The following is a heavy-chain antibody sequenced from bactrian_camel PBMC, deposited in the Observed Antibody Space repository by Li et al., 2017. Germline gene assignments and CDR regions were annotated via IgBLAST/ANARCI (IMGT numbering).Heavy chain of an antibody. D-gene: IGHD1*01. V-gene: IGHV3S1*01. CDR1: GFTYSSYS. CDR2: INSGGGT. J-gene: IGHJ7*01. Sequence: VQLVESGGGSVQPRGSLRLSCVASGFTYSSYSIYWVRQAPGKGLEWVSTINSGGGTYYADSVTGRFTSARDNAKNTLYLQLNNLKTEDTAMYICAKHLANSWNDMDYWGKGTQVTVS.